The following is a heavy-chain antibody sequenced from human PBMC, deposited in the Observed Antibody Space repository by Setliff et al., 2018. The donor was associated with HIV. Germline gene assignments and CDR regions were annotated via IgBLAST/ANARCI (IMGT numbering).Heavy chain of an antibody. Sequence: SETLSLTCTVTGDSISSGGSYWNWIRQHPGKGLEWVGYIFHGGSTYYKPSLKRRVSISVDTSKNQFSLKLRSVTAADTAVYYCARRWGIRGYSSWGQGTLVTVSS. D-gene: IGHD5-18*01. CDR1: GDSISSGGSY. V-gene: IGHV4-31*03. CDR3: ARRWGIRGYSS. J-gene: IGHJ5*02. CDR2: IFHGGST.